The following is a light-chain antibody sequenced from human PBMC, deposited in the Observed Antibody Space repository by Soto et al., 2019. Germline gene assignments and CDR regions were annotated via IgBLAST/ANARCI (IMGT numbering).Light chain of an antibody. CDR2: DAS. V-gene: IGKV1-33*01. Sequence: DIQMTQSPSSLSASVGDRVTITCQASQGISNYLNWYQQKPGKAPKLLIYDASNLETGVPSRFSGSGSGTDFTFTISSLQSEDMATYCCQQYDNLPRLTFGPGTKVDIK. CDR3: QQYDNLPRLT. CDR1: QGISNY. J-gene: IGKJ3*01.